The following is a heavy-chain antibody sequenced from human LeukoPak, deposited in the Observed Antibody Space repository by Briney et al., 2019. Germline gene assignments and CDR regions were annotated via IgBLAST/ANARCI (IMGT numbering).Heavy chain of an antibody. Sequence: SETLSLTCAVYGVSFSAYYWSWIRQPPGKGLEWIGEINHSGSTNYSPSLKSRLTISVDTSKNQFSLKLSSVTAADTAVYYCARGYLDDRGDYYYYYMDVWGKGTTVTVSS. CDR2: INHSGST. CDR3: ARGYLDDRGDYYYYYMDV. CDR1: GVSFSAYY. J-gene: IGHJ6*03. V-gene: IGHV4-34*01.